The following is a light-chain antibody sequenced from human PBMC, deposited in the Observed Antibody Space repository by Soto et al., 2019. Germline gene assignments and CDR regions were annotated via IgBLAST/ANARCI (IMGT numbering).Light chain of an antibody. CDR2: EGT. Sequence: SVLTQPASLSVSPGQSIAISCAGTSSDVGFFNLVFWYQHHPGNASKFLIYEGTKRPSGVSSRFSGSKSGNTASLTISGLQAEDAAHYYCRAYAGSSFYVFGTGTKVTVL. J-gene: IGLJ1*01. CDR1: SSDVGFFNL. V-gene: IGLV2-23*01. CDR3: RAYAGSSFYV.